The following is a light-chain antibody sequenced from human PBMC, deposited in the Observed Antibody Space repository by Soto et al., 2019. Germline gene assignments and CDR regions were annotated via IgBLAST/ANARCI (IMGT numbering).Light chain of an antibody. CDR2: DAS. J-gene: IGKJ5*01. CDR3: QQRSNWPPIT. CDR1: QSVSTY. Sequence: EIVLTQAPASLSLSPGEIATLSCSASQSVSTYLAWYQQKPGQAPRLLIYDASNRATGIPARFSGSGSGTDSTLTISSLEPEDFAVYYCQQRSNWPPITFGQGTRLEIK. V-gene: IGKV3-11*01.